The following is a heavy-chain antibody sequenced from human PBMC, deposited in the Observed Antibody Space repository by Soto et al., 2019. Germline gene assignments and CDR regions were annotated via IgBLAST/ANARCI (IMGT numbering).Heavy chain of an antibody. J-gene: IGHJ4*02. D-gene: IGHD1-1*01. CDR3: ARGRYGYY. Sequence: QVHLVQSGAEVKKPGASVKVSCKGSGYGFTTYGITWVRQAPGQGLEWMAWISAHNGNTDYAQNLQGIVTVSRDTSTSTAYMELRSLRSDDTAVYYCARGRYGYYWGQGALVTVSS. CDR2: ISAHNGNT. V-gene: IGHV1-18*01. CDR1: GYGFTTYG.